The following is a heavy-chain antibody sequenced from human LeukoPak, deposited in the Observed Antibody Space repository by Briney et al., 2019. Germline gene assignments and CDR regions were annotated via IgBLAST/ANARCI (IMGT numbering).Heavy chain of an antibody. CDR3: ARDLYYGWDAFDI. Sequence: GGSLRLSCAASGFTFRDYYMSWIRQAPGKGLEWVSYISSSGSTIYYADSVKGRFTISRDNAKNSLYLQMNSLRAEDTAVYYCARDLYYGWDAFDIWGQGTMVTVSS. V-gene: IGHV3-11*01. CDR1: GFTFRDYY. CDR2: ISSSGSTI. J-gene: IGHJ3*02. D-gene: IGHD3-10*01.